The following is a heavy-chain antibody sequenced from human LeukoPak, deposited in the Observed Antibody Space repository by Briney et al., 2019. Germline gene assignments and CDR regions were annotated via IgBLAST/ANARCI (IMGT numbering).Heavy chain of an antibody. Sequence: GEPLKISCKGSGYSFTNYWIGWVRQMPGKGLEWMGIIYPVDSDTRYSPSFQGQVTISADKSISTAYLQWSSLKASDTAIYYCARRGAETTVVAEWGQGTMVTVSS. CDR3: ARRGAETTVVAE. CDR1: GYSFTNYW. D-gene: IGHD4-23*01. J-gene: IGHJ3*01. V-gene: IGHV5-51*01. CDR2: IYPVDSDT.